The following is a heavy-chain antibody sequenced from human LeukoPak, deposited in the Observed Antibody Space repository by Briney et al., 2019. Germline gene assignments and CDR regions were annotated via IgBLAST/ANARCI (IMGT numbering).Heavy chain of an antibody. D-gene: IGHD6-13*01. V-gene: IGHV1-18*01. CDR1: GYTFTSYG. J-gene: IGHJ4*02. CDR3: ARDLWQLDCKFDY. Sequence: SVTVSCKASGYTFTSYGISGVRQAPGQGLEWMGWISAYNGNTNYAQKLQGRVTMNTDTSTSTAYMELRSMRSDDTAVYYCARDLWQLDCKFDYWGQGTLVTVSS. CDR2: ISAYNGNT.